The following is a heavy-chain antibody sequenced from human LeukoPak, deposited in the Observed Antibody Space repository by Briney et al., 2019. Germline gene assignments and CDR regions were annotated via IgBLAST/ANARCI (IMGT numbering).Heavy chain of an antibody. J-gene: IGHJ6*03. Sequence: PSGTLSLTCVVSGGSISTTNWWSWVRQPPGKGLEWIGEIYRSGSTNYNPSLKSRVTISLDKSKNQFSLQLTSVTAADTAVYYCASLRGYSGYPSMDVWGKGTTVTVSS. D-gene: IGHD5-12*01. CDR1: GGSISTTNW. V-gene: IGHV4-4*02. CDR3: ASLRGYSGYPSMDV. CDR2: IYRSGST.